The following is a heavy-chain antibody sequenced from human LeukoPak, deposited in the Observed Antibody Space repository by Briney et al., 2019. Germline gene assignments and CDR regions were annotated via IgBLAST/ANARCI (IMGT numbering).Heavy chain of an antibody. CDR1: GFTFSSYE. V-gene: IGHV3-48*03. CDR2: ISSSGSTI. J-gene: IGHJ4*02. CDR3: ARGGVRGVIIINPGY. Sequence: GSLRLSCAASGFTFSSYEMNWVRQAPGKGLEWVSYISSSGSTIYYADSVKGRFTISRDNAKNSLYLQMNSLRAEDTAVYYCARGGVRGVIIINPGYWGQGTLVTVSS. D-gene: IGHD3-10*02.